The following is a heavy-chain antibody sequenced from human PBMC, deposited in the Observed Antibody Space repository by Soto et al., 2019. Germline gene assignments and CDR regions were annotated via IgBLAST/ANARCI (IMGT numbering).Heavy chain of an antibody. J-gene: IGHJ5*02. D-gene: IGHD1-7*01. CDR1: GGSFSGYY. CDR2: INHSGST. CDR3: ARGRTSNWNYGRWFDP. V-gene: IGHV4-34*01. Sequence: PSETLSLTCAVYGGSFSGYYWSWIRQPPGEGLEWIGEINHSGSTNYNPSLKSRVTISVDTSKNQFSLKLSSVTAADTAVYYCARGRTSNWNYGRWFDPWGQGTLVTVSS.